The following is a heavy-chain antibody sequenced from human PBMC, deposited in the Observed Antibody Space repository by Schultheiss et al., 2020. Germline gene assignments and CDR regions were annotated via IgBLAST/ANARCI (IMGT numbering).Heavy chain of an antibody. D-gene: IGHD3-3*01. CDR3: ARVLGFWSGYSDDAFDI. Sequence: GGSLRLSCAASGFTFSSYAMHWVRQAPGKGLEWVAVISYDGSNKYYADSVKGRFTISRDNSKNTLYLQMNSLRAEDTAVYYCARVLGFWSGYSDDAFDIWGQGTMVTVSS. CDR1: GFTFSSYA. V-gene: IGHV3-30*01. J-gene: IGHJ3*02. CDR2: ISYDGSNK.